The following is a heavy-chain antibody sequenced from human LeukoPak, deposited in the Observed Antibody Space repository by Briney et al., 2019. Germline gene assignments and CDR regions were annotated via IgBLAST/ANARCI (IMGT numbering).Heavy chain of an antibody. CDR2: IRYDGTNK. Sequence: SGGSLRLSCAASGFTFSRYGMHWVRQAPGKGLEWVAFIRYDGTNKYYADSVKGRFTISRDNSKNTLYLQMNSLRAEDTAVYYCAKDGQYSSSSPYYFDYWGQGTLVTVSS. V-gene: IGHV3-30*02. CDR3: AKDGQYSSSSPYYFDY. CDR1: GFTFSRYG. J-gene: IGHJ4*02. D-gene: IGHD6-6*01.